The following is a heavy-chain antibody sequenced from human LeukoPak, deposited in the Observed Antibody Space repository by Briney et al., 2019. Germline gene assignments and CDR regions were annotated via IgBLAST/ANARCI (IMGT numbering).Heavy chain of an antibody. CDR1: GGSFSGYY. CDR2: ISHSGST. CDR3: ARGRGRYYYDSSGRVCDY. V-gene: IGHV4-34*01. D-gene: IGHD3-22*01. J-gene: IGHJ4*02. Sequence: SETLSLTCAVYGGSFSGYYWSWIRQPPGKGLEWIGEISHSGSTNYNPSLKSRVTISVDTSKNQFSLKLSSVTAADTAVYYCARGRGRYYYDSSGRVCDYWGQGTLVTVSS.